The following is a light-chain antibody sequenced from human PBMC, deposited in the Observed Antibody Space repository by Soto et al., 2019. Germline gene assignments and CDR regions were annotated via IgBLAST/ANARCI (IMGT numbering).Light chain of an antibody. CDR1: CSDVGGYNY. V-gene: IGLV2-14*01. CDR3: SSYTSSSTLV. CDR2: DVS. Sequence: QSALTQPASVSGSPGQSFTISCTGTCSDVGGYNYVSWYQQHPGKAPKLMIYDVSNRPSGVSNRFSGSKSGNTASLTISGLQAEDEADYYCSSYTSSSTLVFGGGTKLTVL. J-gene: IGLJ2*01.